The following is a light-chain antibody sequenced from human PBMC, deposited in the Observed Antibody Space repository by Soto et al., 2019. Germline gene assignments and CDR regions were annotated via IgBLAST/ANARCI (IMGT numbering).Light chain of an antibody. CDR2: GAS. CDR3: QQYGSSYPWT. V-gene: IGKV3-20*01. CDR1: QSVSSSY. J-gene: IGKJ1*01. Sequence: EILLMQSPGTLSLSPGERATLSCRASQSVSSSYLAWYQQKPGQAPRLLIYGASSRATGIPDRFSGSGSGTDFTLTIRRLEHEDFAVYYCQQYGSSYPWTFGQGTKVDIK.